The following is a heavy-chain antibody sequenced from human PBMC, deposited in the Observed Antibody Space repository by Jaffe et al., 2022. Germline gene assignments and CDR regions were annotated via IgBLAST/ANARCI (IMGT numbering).Heavy chain of an antibody. D-gene: IGHD3-10*01. J-gene: IGHJ4*02. CDR3: ARGVKGYYGSGSYLV. CDR2: INSDGSST. Sequence: EVQLVESGGGLVQPGGSLRLSCAASGFTFSSYWMHWVRQAPGKGLVWVSRINSDGSSTSYADSVKGRFTISRDNAKNTLYLQMNSLRAEDTAVYYCARGVKGYYGSGSYLVWGQGTLVTVSS. V-gene: IGHV3-74*01. CDR1: GFTFSSYW.